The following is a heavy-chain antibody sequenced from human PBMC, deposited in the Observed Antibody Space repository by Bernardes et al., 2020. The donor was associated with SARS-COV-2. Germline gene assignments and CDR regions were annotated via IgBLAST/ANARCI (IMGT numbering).Heavy chain of an antibody. J-gene: IGHJ3*02. CDR2: IKGDGSQR. Sequence: GGSLRLSCAASGFTFSSYWMSWVRQAPGKGLEWVANIKGDGSQRSSVDSVRGRFTISRDNAKNLLYLQMNSLRSDDTAVYYCARDRSYNDAFDMWGRGTMVTVSS. V-gene: IGHV3-7*03. D-gene: IGHD1-26*01. CDR3: ARDRSYNDAFDM. CDR1: GFTFSSYW.